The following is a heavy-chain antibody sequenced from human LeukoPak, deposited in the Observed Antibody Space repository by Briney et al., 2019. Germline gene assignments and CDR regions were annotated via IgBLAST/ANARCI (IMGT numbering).Heavy chain of an antibody. V-gene: IGHV4-59*12. D-gene: IGHD6-13*01. CDR2: IYYSGST. CDR3: ARKAYSSSWFPPGAFDI. Sequence: SETLSLTCTVSGGSISSYYWSWIRQPPGKGLEWIGYIYYSGSTNYNPSLKSRVTISVDTSKNQFSLKLSSVTAADTAVYYCARKAYSSSWFPPGAFDIWGQGTMVTVSS. J-gene: IGHJ3*02. CDR1: GGSISSYY.